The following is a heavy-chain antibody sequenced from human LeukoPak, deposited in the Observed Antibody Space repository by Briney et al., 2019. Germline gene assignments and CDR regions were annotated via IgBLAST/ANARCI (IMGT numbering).Heavy chain of an antibody. CDR3: ARDRGGVVVPAAILDY. J-gene: IGHJ4*02. Sequence: GGSLRLSCAASGFTFSSYGMHWVRQAPGKGLEWVAVICYDGSNKYYADSVKGRFTISRDNSKNTLYLQMNSLRAGDTAVYYCARDRGGVVVPAAILDYWGQGTLVTVSS. CDR2: ICYDGSNK. V-gene: IGHV3-33*01. CDR1: GFTFSSYG. D-gene: IGHD2-2*01.